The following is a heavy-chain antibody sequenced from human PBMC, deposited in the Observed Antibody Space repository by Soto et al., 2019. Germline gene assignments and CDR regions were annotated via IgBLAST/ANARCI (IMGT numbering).Heavy chain of an antibody. CDR2: FAPEDGET. Sequence: QVQLLQSGAEVKKPGASVKVSCKVSGHTLTELSMHWVRQAPGRGLEWMGGFAPEDGETISAQKFQGRVTMTEDTSTDSTYMELTSLRSEDTAVYYCAAGGTRWLHAPYDYWGQGTLVTISS. CDR1: GHTLTELS. V-gene: IGHV1-24*01. CDR3: AAGGTRWLHAPYDY. J-gene: IGHJ4*02. D-gene: IGHD1-1*01.